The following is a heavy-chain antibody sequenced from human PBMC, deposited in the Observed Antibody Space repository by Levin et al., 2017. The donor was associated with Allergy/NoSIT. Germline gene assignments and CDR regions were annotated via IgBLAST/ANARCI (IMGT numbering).Heavy chain of an antibody. CDR1: GGTFSSYA. Sequence: PGESLKISCKASGGTFSSYAISWVRQAPGQGLEWMGGIIPIFGTANYAQKFQGRVTITADESTSTAYMELSSLRSEDTAVYYCASGSSATIFSVGYWFDPWGQGTLVTVSS. J-gene: IGHJ5*02. V-gene: IGHV1-69*01. CDR3: ASGSSATIFSVGYWFDP. D-gene: IGHD3-9*01. CDR2: IIPIFGTA.